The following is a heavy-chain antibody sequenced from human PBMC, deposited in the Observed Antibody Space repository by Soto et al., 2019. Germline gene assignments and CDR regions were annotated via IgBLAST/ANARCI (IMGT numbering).Heavy chain of an antibody. J-gene: IGHJ6*02. CDR1: GGSFSGYY. D-gene: IGHD6-6*01. V-gene: IGHV4-34*01. CDR3: ARGPWSSSSTGYYYYYGMDV. CDR2: INHSGST. Sequence: SETLSLTCAVYGGSFSGYYWSWIRQPPGKGLEWIGEINHSGSTNYNPSLKSRVTISVDTSKNQFSLKLSSVTAADTAVYYCARGPWSSSSTGYYYYYGMDVWGQGTTVTVSS.